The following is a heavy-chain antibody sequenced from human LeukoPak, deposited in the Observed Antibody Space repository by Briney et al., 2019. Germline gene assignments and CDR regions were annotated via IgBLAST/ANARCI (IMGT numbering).Heavy chain of an antibody. CDR2: ISSSSTI. V-gene: IGHV3-48*01. CDR1: GFTFSSYS. Sequence: GGSLRLSCAASGFTFSSYSMNWVRQAPGKGLEWVSYISSSSTIYYADSVKGRFTISRDNAKNSLYLQMNSLRAEDTAVYYCARQSSWAYYYYMDVWGKGTTVTVSS. D-gene: IGHD6-13*01. J-gene: IGHJ6*03. CDR3: ARQSSWAYYYYMDV.